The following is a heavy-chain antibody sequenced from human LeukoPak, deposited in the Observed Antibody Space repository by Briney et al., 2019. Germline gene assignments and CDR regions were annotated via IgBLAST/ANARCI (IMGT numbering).Heavy chain of an antibody. CDR1: GFTFSTYS. CDR3: ARDGVYYDILTGYYDY. Sequence: GGSLRLSCTASGFTFSTYSMNWVRQAPGKGLEWVASITSPVGHIYYADSLKGRITISRDNAKSSLYLQMNSLRGEDTAVYYCARDGVYYDILTGYYDYWGQGTLVTVSS. D-gene: IGHD3-9*01. J-gene: IGHJ4*02. CDR2: ITSPVGHI. V-gene: IGHV3-21*01.